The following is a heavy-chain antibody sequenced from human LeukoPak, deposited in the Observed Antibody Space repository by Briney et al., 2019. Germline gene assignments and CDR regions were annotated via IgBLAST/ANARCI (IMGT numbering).Heavy chain of an antibody. V-gene: IGHV4-38-2*02. CDR2: IHHAGST. Sequence: PSETLSLTCTVSDYYISSGHYWGWIRQPPGKGLEWIANIHHAGSTYYNPSLKSRVTISVDTSKNQFSLKLNSVTAADTAVYYCARILLWFGENAFDIWGQGTMVTVSS. J-gene: IGHJ3*02. CDR1: DYYISSGHY. CDR3: ARILLWFGENAFDI. D-gene: IGHD3-10*01.